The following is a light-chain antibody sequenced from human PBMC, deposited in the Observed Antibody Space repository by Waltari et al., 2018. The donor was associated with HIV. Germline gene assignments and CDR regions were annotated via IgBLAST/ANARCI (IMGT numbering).Light chain of an antibody. Sequence: SVLNQPPSASGTPGQRVTISCSGSTSHIGSNDVFWYQHLPGAAPKLLIHRNNQRPSGVPDRFSGSTSGTSASLAISGLRSEDEADYYCVAWDDSLRGVVFGGGTKVAAL. CDR1: TSHIGSND. CDR3: VAWDDSLRGVV. V-gene: IGLV1-47*01. CDR2: RNN. J-gene: IGLJ2*01.